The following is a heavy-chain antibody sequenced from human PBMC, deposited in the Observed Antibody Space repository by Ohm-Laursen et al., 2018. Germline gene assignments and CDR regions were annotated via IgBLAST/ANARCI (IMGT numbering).Heavy chain of an antibody. CDR2: VSGSGGTP. J-gene: IGHJ3*02. CDR3: AKGAGRGGFTYGLDSFDI. D-gene: IGHD5-18*01. Sequence: LRLSCSASGFTFNSFAMMWVRQAPGKGLEWVSAVSGSGGTPRYADSVKGRFTISRDNSKNTLYLQMNSLRGEDTAVYYCAKGAGRGGFTYGLDSFDIWGQGTMVTVSS. CDR1: GFTFNSFA. V-gene: IGHV3-23*01.